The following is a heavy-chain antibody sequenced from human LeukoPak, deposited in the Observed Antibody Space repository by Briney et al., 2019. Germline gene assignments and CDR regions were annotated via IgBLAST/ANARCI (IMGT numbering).Heavy chain of an antibody. CDR2: AHHSGTT. D-gene: IGHD2-21*02. CDR1: GASITSYY. J-gene: IGHJ3*02. CDR3: ARWGESGDSVVHAFDI. V-gene: IGHV4-59*01. Sequence: PSETLSLTCTVSGASITSYYWNWMRQSPGKGLEWIGYAHHSGTTNYNPSLESRGTISVDASKNQFSLKLSSVSAADTAVYYCARWGESGDSVVHAFDIWGRGTMVTVSS.